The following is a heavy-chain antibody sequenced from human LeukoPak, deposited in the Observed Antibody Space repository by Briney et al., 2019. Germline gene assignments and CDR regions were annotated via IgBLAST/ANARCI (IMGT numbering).Heavy chain of an antibody. CDR3: ARNGEAVAGTSFFDY. Sequence: SETLSLTCTVSGGSIRDYYWSWIRQPPGKGLEWIGYIYNTGTTNYNPSLKSRVTISVDTSKSQFSLTLSSVTAADTAVYYCARNGEAVAGTSFFDYWGQGTLVTVSS. V-gene: IGHV4-59*01. CDR1: GGSIRDYY. J-gene: IGHJ4*02. CDR2: IYNTGTT. D-gene: IGHD6-19*01.